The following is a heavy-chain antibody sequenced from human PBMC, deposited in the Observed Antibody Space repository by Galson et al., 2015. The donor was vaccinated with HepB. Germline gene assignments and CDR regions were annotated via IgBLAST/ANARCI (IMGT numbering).Heavy chain of an antibody. V-gene: IGHV1-69*06. CDR2: IIPIFGPP. CDR3: ATEGAYRSSWSD. J-gene: IGHJ4*02. D-gene: IGHD6-13*01. CDR1: GGTFSSYT. Sequence: SVKVSCKASGGTFSSYTINWVRQAPGQGLEWVGGIIPIFGPPNYAQKFQGRVTITADKSTSTVYMELSSLRSEDTAVYYCATEGAYRSSWSDWGQGTLVSVSS.